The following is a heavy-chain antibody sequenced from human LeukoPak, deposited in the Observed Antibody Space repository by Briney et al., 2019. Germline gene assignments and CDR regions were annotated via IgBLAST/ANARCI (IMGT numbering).Heavy chain of an antibody. V-gene: IGHV3-11*04. J-gene: IGHJ4*02. Sequence: GGSLRLSCAASGCTFSDYYMSWIRQAPGKGLEWVSYISSSGSTIYYADSVKGRFTISRVNAKNSLYLQMNSLRAEDTAVYYCARSGDIVTAAIVDYWGQGTLVTVSS. D-gene: IGHD2-2*02. CDR1: GCTFSDYY. CDR3: ARSGDIVTAAIVDY. CDR2: ISSSGSTI.